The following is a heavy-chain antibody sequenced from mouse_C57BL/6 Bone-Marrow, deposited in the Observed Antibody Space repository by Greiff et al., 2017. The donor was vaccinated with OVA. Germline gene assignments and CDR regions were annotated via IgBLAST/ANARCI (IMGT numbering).Heavy chain of an antibody. Sequence: VQLQQPGAELVRPGSSVKLSCKASGYTFTSYWVHWVKQRPIQGLEWIGNIDPSDSETHYNQKFKDKATLTVDKSSSTAYMQLSSLTSEDSAVYYCARGRDYDLFAYWGQGTLVTVSA. CDR3: ARGRDYDLFAY. D-gene: IGHD2-4*01. CDR1: GYTFTSYW. V-gene: IGHV1-52*01. CDR2: IDPSDSET. J-gene: IGHJ3*01.